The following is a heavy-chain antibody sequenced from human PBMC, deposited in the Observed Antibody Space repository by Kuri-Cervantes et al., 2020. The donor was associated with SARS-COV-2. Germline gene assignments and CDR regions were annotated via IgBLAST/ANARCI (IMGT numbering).Heavy chain of an antibody. CDR3: AKDWSGMSGAGSPVFDY. V-gene: IGHV3-23*01. J-gene: IGHJ4*02. Sequence: GGSLRLSCAASEFTFSTYAMSWVRQAPGKGLEWVGGISGSGAATYYTDSLRGRCTISRDHSKNTVILQMTSLRAEDTAVYCCAKDWSGMSGAGSPVFDYWGQGTLVTVSS. CDR1: EFTFSTYA. D-gene: IGHD3-10*01. CDR2: ISGSGAAT.